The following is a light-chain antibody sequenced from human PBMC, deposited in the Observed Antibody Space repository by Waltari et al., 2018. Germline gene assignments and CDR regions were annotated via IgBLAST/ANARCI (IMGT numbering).Light chain of an antibody. V-gene: IGKV3-11*01. J-gene: IGKJ5*01. CDR2: DAS. CDR1: QSVSSF. CDR3: QQRKTWPIT. Sequence: EIVLTQSPATLSLSPGERATLSCRASQSVSSFLAWYQQKRGQAPRLLIYDASTRATGSPARFRGSGSGTDFTLTISSLEPEDFAVYYCQQRKTWPITFGQGTRLEIK.